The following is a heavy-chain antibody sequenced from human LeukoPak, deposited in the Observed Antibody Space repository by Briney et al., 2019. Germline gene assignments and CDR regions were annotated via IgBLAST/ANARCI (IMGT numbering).Heavy chain of an antibody. D-gene: IGHD5/OR15-5a*01. J-gene: IGHJ4*02. CDR1: GGSISSGNYH. Sequence: SQTLSLTCTVSGGSISSGNYHWAWMRQPPGRGPEWIGSMFYSGRTYYNPSLKSRVTISVDTSKNQFSLKVTSVTSPDTAVHYCAKHPTRREVYDLLDYCGQGTLGTVSS. CDR2: MFYSGRT. CDR3: AKHPTRREVYDLLDY. V-gene: IGHV4-39*01.